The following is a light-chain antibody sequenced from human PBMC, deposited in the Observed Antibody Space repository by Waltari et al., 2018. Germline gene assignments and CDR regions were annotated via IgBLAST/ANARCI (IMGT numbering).Light chain of an antibody. J-gene: IGLJ2*01. CDR2: RNN. Sequence: QSVLSQPPSASGTPGQRVTISCSGSNYNIGNNFVSWYHQLPGTAPKLLINRNNQRPSGVPDRFSGSKSGTSASLAISGLRSEDEADYYCASWDGSLGGVIFGGGTKLTVL. V-gene: IGLV1-47*01. CDR3: ASWDGSLGGVI. CDR1: NYNIGNNF.